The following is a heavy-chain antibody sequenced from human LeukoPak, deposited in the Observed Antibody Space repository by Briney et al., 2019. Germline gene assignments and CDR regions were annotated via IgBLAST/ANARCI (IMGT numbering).Heavy chain of an antibody. V-gene: IGHV4-39*02. Sequence: SETLSLTCTVSGGSIRSSYYYWGWIRQPPGKGLEWIGSIYDSGSTYYNPSLKSRVTISVDTSKNQFSLKLSSVTAADTAVYYCARDGSSSYYYYGMDVWGQGTTVTVSS. CDR1: GGSIRSSYYY. J-gene: IGHJ6*02. CDR3: ARDGSSSYYYYGMDV. CDR2: IYDSGST. D-gene: IGHD6-13*01.